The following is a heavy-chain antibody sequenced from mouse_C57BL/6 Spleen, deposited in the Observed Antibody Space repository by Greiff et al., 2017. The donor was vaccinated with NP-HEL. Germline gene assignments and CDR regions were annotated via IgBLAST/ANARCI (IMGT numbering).Heavy chain of an antibody. CDR2: INPGSGGT. Sequence: QVQLKQSGAELVRPGTSVKVSCKASGYAFTNYLIEWVKQRPGQGLEWIGVINPGSGGTNYNEKFKGKATLTADKSSSTAYMQLSSLTSEDSAVYFCALYGYDGAWFAYWGQGTLVTVSA. D-gene: IGHD2-2*01. V-gene: IGHV1-54*01. CDR3: ALYGYDGAWFAY. J-gene: IGHJ3*01. CDR1: GYAFTNYL.